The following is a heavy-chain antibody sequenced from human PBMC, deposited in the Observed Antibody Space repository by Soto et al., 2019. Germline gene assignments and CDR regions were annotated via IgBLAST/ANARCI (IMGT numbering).Heavy chain of an antibody. CDR1: GGSISSSSYY. J-gene: IGHJ6*02. V-gene: IGHV4-30-4*08. CDR2: IFSSGTT. D-gene: IGHD3-16*01. CDR3: ARVPSPFDFYYAMDV. Sequence: QPRCIACAVAGGSISSSSYYWGWIRQAPGKGLEWIGYIFSSGTTYYNPSLKSRLTMSLDTSQNQFSLKLNSVTAADTAVYFCARVPSPFDFYYAMDVWGQGTTVTVAS.